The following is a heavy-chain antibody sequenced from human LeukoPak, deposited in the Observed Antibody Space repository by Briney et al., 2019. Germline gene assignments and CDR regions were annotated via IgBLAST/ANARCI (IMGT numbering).Heavy chain of an antibody. Sequence: GASVKVSCKASGYTFTSYDINWVRQATGQGLERVGWMNPNSGNTGYAQKFQGRVTITRNTSISTAYMELSSLRSEDTAVYYCARGSSYYDILTGYGDYWGQGTLVTVSS. CDR1: GYTFTSYD. V-gene: IGHV1-8*03. CDR3: ARGSSYYDILTGYGDY. CDR2: MNPNSGNT. J-gene: IGHJ4*02. D-gene: IGHD3-9*01.